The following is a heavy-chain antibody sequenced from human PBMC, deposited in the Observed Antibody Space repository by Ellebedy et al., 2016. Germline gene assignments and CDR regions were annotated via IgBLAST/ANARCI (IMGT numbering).Heavy chain of an antibody. CDR2: IWYDGSNK. D-gene: IGHD6-13*01. Sequence: GGSLRLSCAASGFTFSSYGMHWVRQAPGKGLEWVAVIWYDGSNKYYADSVKGRFTISRDNSKNTLYLQMNSLGAEDTAVYYCASWSEQQLAIDYWGQGTLVTVSS. V-gene: IGHV3-33*08. J-gene: IGHJ4*02. CDR1: GFTFSSYG. CDR3: ASWSEQQLAIDY.